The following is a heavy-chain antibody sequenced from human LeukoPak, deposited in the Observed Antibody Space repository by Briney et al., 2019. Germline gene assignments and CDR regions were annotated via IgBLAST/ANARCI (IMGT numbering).Heavy chain of an antibody. J-gene: IGHJ4*02. CDR1: GVTSSSYW. Sequence: PRGSLRLSCAASGVTSSSYWMSWVRQAPATGREWMANIKHGGSEKYNLDSVKRRFTISRDNEKNSLYLQMNGLRAEDTAVYCCAKGLSSTGGFYYWGRGTVVTV. D-gene: IGHD1-26*01. CDR2: IKHGGSEK. V-gene: IGHV3-7*03. CDR3: AKGLSSTGGFYY.